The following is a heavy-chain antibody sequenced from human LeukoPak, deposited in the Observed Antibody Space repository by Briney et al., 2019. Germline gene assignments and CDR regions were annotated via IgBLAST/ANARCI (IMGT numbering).Heavy chain of an antibody. CDR2: ITGSGGIT. V-gene: IGHV3-23*01. D-gene: IGHD5-18*01. Sequence: GGTLRLSCAASGFSFSDPGMNWVRQAPGKGLEWVSGITGSGGITYYADSVKGRFTISRDNSKNTLFLQMSSLRAEDTAVYYCAKDTGYSYGYCLDYWGQGTLVTVSS. CDR3: AKDTGYSYGYCLDY. CDR1: GFSFSDPG. J-gene: IGHJ4*02.